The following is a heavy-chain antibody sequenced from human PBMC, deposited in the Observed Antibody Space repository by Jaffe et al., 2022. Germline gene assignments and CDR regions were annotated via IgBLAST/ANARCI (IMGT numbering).Heavy chain of an antibody. CDR1: GGSFSGYY. J-gene: IGHJ3*02. Sequence: QVQLQQWGAGLLKPSETLSLTCAVYGGSFSGYYWSWIRQPPGKGLEWIGEINHSGSTNYNPSLKSRVTISVDTSKNQFSLKLSSVTAADTAVYYCARPQDYDSSGSLDAFDIWGQGTMVTVSS. V-gene: IGHV4-34*01. CDR3: ARPQDYDSSGSLDAFDI. CDR2: INHSGST. D-gene: IGHD3-22*01.